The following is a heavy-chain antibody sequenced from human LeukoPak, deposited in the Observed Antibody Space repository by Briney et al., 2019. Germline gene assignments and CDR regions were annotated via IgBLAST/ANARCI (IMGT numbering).Heavy chain of an antibody. J-gene: IGHJ4*02. V-gene: IGHV1-2*02. CDR3: ARGLFGEWGFDY. CDR1: GYTFTGYY. CDR2: INPNSGGT. Sequence: ASVKVSCKASGYTFTGYYMHWVRQAPGQGLEWMGWINPNSGGTNYAQKFQGRVTMTRDTSISTAYMELSRLRSDDTAVYYCARGLFGEWGFDYWAQGTLVTVSS. D-gene: IGHD3-10*01.